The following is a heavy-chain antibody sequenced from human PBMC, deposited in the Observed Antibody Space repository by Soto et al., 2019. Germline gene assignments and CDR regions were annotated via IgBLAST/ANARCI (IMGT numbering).Heavy chain of an antibody. CDR3: TRDGDKGGGITIFGVVIKAPPREGYYYGRDF. V-gene: IGHV3-49*04. D-gene: IGHD3-3*01. CDR1: GFTFGDYA. Sequence: PGGSLRLSCTASGFTFGDYAMSWVRQAPGKXMEWVGFIRSKAYGGTTEYAASVKGRFTISRDDSKSIAYLQMNSLKTEDTAVYYCTRDGDKGGGITIFGVVIKAPPREGYYYGRDFWGQGTTVTVSS. J-gene: IGHJ6*02. CDR2: IRSKAYGGTT.